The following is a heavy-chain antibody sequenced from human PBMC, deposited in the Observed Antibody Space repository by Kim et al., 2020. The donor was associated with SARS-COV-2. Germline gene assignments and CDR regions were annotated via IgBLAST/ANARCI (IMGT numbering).Heavy chain of an antibody. CDR1: GFTFSSYA. CDR2: ISSNGGST. Sequence: GGSLRLSCSASGFTFSSYAMHWVRQAPGKGLEYVSAISSNGGSTYYADSVKGRFTISRDNSKNTLYLQMSSLRAEDTAVYYCVKPPLYSSGWYNPYYYYGMDVWGQGTTVTVSS. D-gene: IGHD6-19*01. V-gene: IGHV3-64D*06. CDR3: VKPPLYSSGWYNPYYYYGMDV. J-gene: IGHJ6*02.